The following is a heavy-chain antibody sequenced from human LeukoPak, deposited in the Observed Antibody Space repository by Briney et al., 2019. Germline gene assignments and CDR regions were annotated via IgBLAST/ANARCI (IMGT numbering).Heavy chain of an antibody. CDR2: IYPGDSDT. CDR1: GYSFTSYW. CDR3: ARLLWRYCSGGSCYQDY. D-gene: IGHD2-15*01. J-gene: IGHJ4*02. V-gene: IGHV5-51*01. Sequence: GESLKISCKGSGYSFTSYWIGWVRQMPGKGLEWMGIIYPGDSDTRYSPSFQGQVTISADRSISTAYPQWSSLKASDTAMYYCARLLWRYCSGGSCYQDYWGQGTLVTVSS.